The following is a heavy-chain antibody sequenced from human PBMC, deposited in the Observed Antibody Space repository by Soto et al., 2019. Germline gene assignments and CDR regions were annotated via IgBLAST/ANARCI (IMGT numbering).Heavy chain of an antibody. J-gene: IGHJ4*02. CDR1: GYTFTDYF. Sequence: ASVKVSCKASGYTFTDYFIHWVRQAPGQGLEWIGWINPYSGGADLSQKFQGRVTMTRDTSISTAYMELSRLRSDDTAVYYCVTSRVSIAVAGETEYYFDYWGQGTLVTVS. CDR2: INPYSGGA. V-gene: IGHV1-2*02. CDR3: VTSRVSIAVAGETEYYFDY. D-gene: IGHD6-19*01.